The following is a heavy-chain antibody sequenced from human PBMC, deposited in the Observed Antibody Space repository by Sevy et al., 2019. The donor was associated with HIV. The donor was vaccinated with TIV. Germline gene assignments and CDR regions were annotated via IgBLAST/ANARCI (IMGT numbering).Heavy chain of an antibody. CDR2: IIPIFGTA. V-gene: IGHV1-69*13. D-gene: IGHD6-6*01. Sequence: ASVKVSCKASGGTFSSYAISWVRQAPGQGLEWMGGIIPIFGTANYAQKFQGRVTVTADESTSTAYMELSSLRSEDTAVYYCAWGLIATGRGGGYYFDYWGQGTLVTVSS. CDR1: GGTFSSYA. CDR3: AWGLIATGRGGGYYFDY. J-gene: IGHJ4*02.